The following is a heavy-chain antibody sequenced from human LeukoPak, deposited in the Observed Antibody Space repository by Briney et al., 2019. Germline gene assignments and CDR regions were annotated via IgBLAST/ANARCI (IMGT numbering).Heavy chain of an antibody. D-gene: IGHD5-12*01. CDR2: ITSNGGST. CDR1: GYTFSSYA. V-gene: IGHV3-64*01. CDR3: ARGSSATWIDNWFDP. Sequence: GGSLRLSCAASGYTFSSYAMHWVRQAPGKGLECVSAITSNGGSTFYANSVKGRFTISRDNSKNTLYLQMGSLRAEDMAVYYCARGSSATWIDNWFDPWGQGTVVTVSS. J-gene: IGHJ5*02.